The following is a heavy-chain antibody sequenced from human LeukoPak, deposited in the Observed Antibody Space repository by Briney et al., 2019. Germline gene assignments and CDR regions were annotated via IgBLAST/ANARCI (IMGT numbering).Heavy chain of an antibody. CDR1: GGSFSGYY. J-gene: IGHJ6*03. CDR2: INHSGST. Sequence: PSGTLSLTCAVYGGSFSGYYWSWIRQPPGKGLEWIGEINHSGSTNYNPSLKSRVTISVDTSKNQFSLKLSSVTAADTAVYYCARGPYYYYYMDVWGKGTTVTVSS. CDR3: ARGPYYYYYMDV. V-gene: IGHV4-34*01.